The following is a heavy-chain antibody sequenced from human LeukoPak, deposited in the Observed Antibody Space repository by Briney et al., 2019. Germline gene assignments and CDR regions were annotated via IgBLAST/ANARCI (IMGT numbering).Heavy chain of an antibody. CDR1: GFTYSSYA. D-gene: IGHD2-2*01. CDR2: ISGSGDST. CDR3: AKAGKVVPAANLWFYP. Sequence: AGGSLRLSCAASGFTYSSYAMSWVRQAPGKGLEWVSSISGSGDSTYYADSVKGRFTISRDNSKNTLYLQMNSLRAEDTAVYYCAKAGKVVPAANLWFYPWGQGTLVTVSS. J-gene: IGHJ5*02. V-gene: IGHV3-23*01.